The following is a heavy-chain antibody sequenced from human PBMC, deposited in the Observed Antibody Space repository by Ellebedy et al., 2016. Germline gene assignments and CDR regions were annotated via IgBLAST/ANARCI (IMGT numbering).Heavy chain of an antibody. Sequence: GGSLRLXCAASGFTFSSYAMHWVRQAPGKGLEWVAVISYDGSNKYYADSGKGRFTISRDNSKNTLYLQMNSLRAEDTAVYYCAREKWGQQLRFTYYGMDVWGQGTTVTVSS. V-gene: IGHV3-30-3*01. CDR3: AREKWGQQLRFTYYGMDV. CDR2: ISYDGSNK. J-gene: IGHJ6*02. CDR1: GFTFSSYA. D-gene: IGHD6-13*01.